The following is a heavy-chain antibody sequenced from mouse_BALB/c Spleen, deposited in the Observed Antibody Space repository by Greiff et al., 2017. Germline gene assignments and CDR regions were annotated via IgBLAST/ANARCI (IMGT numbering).Heavy chain of an antibody. CDR3: ARWRPNYYAMDY. V-gene: IGHV14-3*02. J-gene: IGHJ4*01. CDR1: GFNIKDTY. D-gene: IGHD5-1*01. Sequence: VQLKESGAELVKPGASVKLSCTASGFNIKDTYMHWVKQRPEQGLEWIGRIDPANGNTKYDPKFQGKATITADTSSNTAYLQLSSLTSEDTAVYYCARWRPNYYAMDYWGQGTSVTVSS. CDR2: IDPANGNT.